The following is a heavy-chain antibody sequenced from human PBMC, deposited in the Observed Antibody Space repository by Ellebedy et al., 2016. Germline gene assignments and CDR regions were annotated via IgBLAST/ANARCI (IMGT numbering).Heavy chain of an antibody. CDR2: ITHSGST. CDR3: ARGRDYSGNSGFSDY. Sequence: SETLSLTXGVNGGSFSGYYWSWIRQPPGKGLEWIGEITHSGSTNYNPSLKSRVTVSVDTSKNQFSLKVISVTAADTAVYYCARGRDYSGNSGFSDYWGQGTLVTVSS. D-gene: IGHD4-23*01. CDR1: GGSFSGYY. J-gene: IGHJ4*02. V-gene: IGHV4-34*01.